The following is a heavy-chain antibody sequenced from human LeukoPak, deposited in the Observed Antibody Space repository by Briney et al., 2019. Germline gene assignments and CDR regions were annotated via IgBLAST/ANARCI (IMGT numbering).Heavy chain of an antibody. D-gene: IGHD2-2*02. CDR2: IYYSGST. J-gene: IGHJ3*02. Sequence: SETLSLTCTVSRGSISSGGYYWSWIRQHPGKGLEWIGYIYYSGSTYYNPSLKSRVTISVDTSKNQFSLKLSSVTAADTAVYYCEGYCSSTSCYTRHAFDIWGQGTMVTVSS. CDR3: EGYCSSTSCYTRHAFDI. V-gene: IGHV4-31*03. CDR1: RGSISSGGYY.